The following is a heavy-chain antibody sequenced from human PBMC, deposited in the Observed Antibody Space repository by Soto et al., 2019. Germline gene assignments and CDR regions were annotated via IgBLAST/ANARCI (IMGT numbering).Heavy chain of an antibody. CDR2: ISTYTGNT. J-gene: IGHJ6*02. Sequence: ASVKVSCKASGYTFTNYDINWVRQAPGQGLEWMGWISTYTGNTNYAQKLQGRVTMTTDTSTSTAYMELRSLRSDDTAVYYCARGYYYGSGRPTPGGMDVWGQGTTVIVSS. CDR1: GYTFTNYD. CDR3: ARGYYYGSGRPTPGGMDV. V-gene: IGHV1-18*01. D-gene: IGHD3-10*01.